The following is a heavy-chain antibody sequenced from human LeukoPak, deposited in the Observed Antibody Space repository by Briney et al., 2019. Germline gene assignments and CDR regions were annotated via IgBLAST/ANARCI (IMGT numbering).Heavy chain of an antibody. J-gene: IGHJ4*02. Sequence: HTGGSQTLSCAPSGFTFSSYAMSWVRLAPGKGLEWVSSISGNGGSTYYPDSMKGRFTISRDNSKSTLFLQLNTLTAEDTAIYYCAKDRSYGSGTLYPLFDFRGLVILVTVSS. D-gene: IGHD3-10*01. V-gene: IGHV3-23*01. CDR1: GFTFSSYA. CDR3: AKDRSYGSGTLYPLFDF. CDR2: ISGNGGST.